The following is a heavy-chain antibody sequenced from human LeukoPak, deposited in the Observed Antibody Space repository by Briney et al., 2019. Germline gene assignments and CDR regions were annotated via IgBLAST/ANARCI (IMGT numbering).Heavy chain of an antibody. V-gene: IGHV3-7*01. CDR2: IKQDETEK. CDR3: IRDFRSADL. CDR1: GFTFSNFW. Sequence: GGSLRLSCTASGFTFSNFWMGWVRQAPGKGLEWVANIKQDETEKFYLGSVKGRFTNSRDNAKNSLYLQMNSLSVEDTATYYCIRDFRSADLWGQGTLVTVTS. J-gene: IGHJ5*02.